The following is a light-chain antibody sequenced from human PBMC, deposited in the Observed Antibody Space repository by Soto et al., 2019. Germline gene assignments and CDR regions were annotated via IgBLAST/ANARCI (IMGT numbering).Light chain of an antibody. J-gene: IGLJ1*01. CDR3: DSFTSSRAYV. CDR2: EVS. V-gene: IGLV2-14*01. Sequence: QYVLTQPASVSGSPGQSITISCTGTSSDVGGYDYVSWYQQQSGKAPKLIIYEVSSRPSGVSNRFSGSKSGNTASLTISGLQADDEADYYCDSFTSSRAYVFGVGTKLTVL. CDR1: SSDVGGYDY.